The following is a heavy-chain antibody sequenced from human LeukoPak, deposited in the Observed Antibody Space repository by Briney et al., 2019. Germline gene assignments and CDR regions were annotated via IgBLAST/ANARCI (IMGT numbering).Heavy chain of an antibody. Sequence: GGSLRLSCAASGFTFSSYSMNWVRQAPGKGPEWVSYISSSSGNIYYADSVKGRFTISRDNAKNSLYLQMNSLRDEDTAVYYCARPSRASYYDSSGYEYYYYMDVWGKGTTVTVSS. CDR2: ISSSSGNI. J-gene: IGHJ6*03. D-gene: IGHD3-22*01. CDR1: GFTFSSYS. V-gene: IGHV3-48*02. CDR3: ARPSRASYYDSSGYEYYYYMDV.